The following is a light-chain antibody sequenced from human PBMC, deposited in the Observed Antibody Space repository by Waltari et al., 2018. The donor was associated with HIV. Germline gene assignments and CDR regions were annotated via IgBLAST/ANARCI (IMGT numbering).Light chain of an antibody. Sequence: QSVLTQPPSVSAAPGQKVTISCSGSSSNIGNNYVSWYQQLPGTAPQLLIYDNKKRPSGIPDRFPGSKSGTSATLGITGLQTGDEADYYCGTWDSSLSLWVFGGGTKLTVL. CDR1: SSNIGNNY. V-gene: IGLV1-51*01. J-gene: IGLJ3*02. CDR2: DNK. CDR3: GTWDSSLSLWV.